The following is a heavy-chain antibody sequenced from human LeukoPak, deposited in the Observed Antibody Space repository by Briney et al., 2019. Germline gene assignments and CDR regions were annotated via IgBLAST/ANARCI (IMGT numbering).Heavy chain of an antibody. D-gene: IGHD6-19*01. CDR2: ISGSGGST. CDR1: GFTFSSYA. J-gene: IGHJ4*02. CDR3: AKDLIFRIAVAGIPFDY. V-gene: IGHV3-23*01. Sequence: GGSLRLSCAASGFTFSSYAMSWVRQTPGKGLEWVSAISGSGGSTYYADSVKGRFTISRDNSKNTLYLQMNSLRAEDTAVYYCAKDLIFRIAVAGIPFDYWGQGTLVTVSS.